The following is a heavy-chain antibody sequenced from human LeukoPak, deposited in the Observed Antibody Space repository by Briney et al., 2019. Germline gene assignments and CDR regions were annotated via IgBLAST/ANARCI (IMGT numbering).Heavy chain of an antibody. CDR1: GNSISNYA. D-gene: IGHD3-16*01. J-gene: IGHJ6*02. V-gene: IGHV1-69*13. Sequence: SVKVSCKASGNSISNYAVSWVRQAPGQGFEWMGGIIPIFGTADYAQKFQGRVTIAADQSTSTTYMALSSLKSEDTATYYCTTRACHAGGCSSSFYYYYGLHFWGQGTTVSVS. CDR3: TTRACHAGGCSSSFYYYYGLHF. CDR2: IIPIFGTA.